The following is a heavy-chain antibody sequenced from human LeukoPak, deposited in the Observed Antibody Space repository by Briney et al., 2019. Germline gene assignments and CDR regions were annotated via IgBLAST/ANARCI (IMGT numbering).Heavy chain of an antibody. D-gene: IGHD1-26*01. CDR2: ISAYNGNT. CDR3: ARDLSRRATLRRYFDD. CDR1: GYTFTSYG. V-gene: IGHV1-18*01. Sequence: ASVKVSCKASGYTFTSYGISWVRQAPGQGLEWMGWISAYNGNTNYAQKLQGRVTMTTDTSTSTAYMKLRSLRSDDTDVYYCARDLSRRATLRRYFDDWGQGALVTVSS. J-gene: IGHJ4*02.